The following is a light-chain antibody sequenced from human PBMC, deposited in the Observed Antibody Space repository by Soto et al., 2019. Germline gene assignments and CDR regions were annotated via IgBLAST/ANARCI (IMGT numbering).Light chain of an antibody. CDR3: SSYISSTTRRMV. CDR1: SSYVGGYNY. V-gene: IGLV2-14*01. J-gene: IGLJ2*01. Sequence: QSVLTQPASVSGAPGQSITISFTGTSSYVGGYNYVSWYQQHPGKAPKVLIYAVSNRPSGVSSRFSGSKSGNTASLTISGLQAEDEADYYCSSYISSTTRRMVFGGGTKVTVL. CDR2: AVS.